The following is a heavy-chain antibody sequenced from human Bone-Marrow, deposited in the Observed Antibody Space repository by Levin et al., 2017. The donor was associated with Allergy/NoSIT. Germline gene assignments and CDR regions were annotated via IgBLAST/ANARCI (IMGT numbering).Heavy chain of an antibody. Sequence: VASVKVSFPFSFSPLPSFSLPFFLPSPVPGLEWMGGSDPEDGETIYAQKFRGRVTMTEDTSTDTASMELSSLRSEDTAMYYCATEPAPGLEKYYDTSGLGDWGQGTLVTVSS. J-gene: IGHJ4*02. CDR1: FSPLPSFS. CDR3: ATEPAPGLEKYYDTSGLGD. V-gene: IGHV1-24*01. CDR2: SDPEDGET. D-gene: IGHD3-22*01.